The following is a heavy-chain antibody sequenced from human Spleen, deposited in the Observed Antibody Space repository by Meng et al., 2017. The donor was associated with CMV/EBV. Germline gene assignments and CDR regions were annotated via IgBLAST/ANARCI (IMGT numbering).Heavy chain of an antibody. CDR3: AREVGSGWRYLDS. Sequence: CTASDVTFSNFDMNRVRQGPGKGLEWVSSITTTSTYVYYADSVEGRFTISRDNAKNSLYLHMNSLRVDDTALYFCAREVGSGWRYLDSWGRGTLVTVSS. CDR1: DVTFSNFD. CDR2: ITTTSTYV. J-gene: IGHJ4*02. V-gene: IGHV3-21*01. D-gene: IGHD6-19*01.